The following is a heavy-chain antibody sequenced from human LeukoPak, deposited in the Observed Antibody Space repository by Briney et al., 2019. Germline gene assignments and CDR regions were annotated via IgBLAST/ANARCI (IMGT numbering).Heavy chain of an antibody. CDR2: INPNSGGT. D-gene: IGHD1-1*01. CDR1: GYTFTGYY. V-gene: IGHV1-2*06. J-gene: IGHJ6*02. Sequence: ASVKVSCKASGYTFTGYYMHWVRQAPGQGLEWMGRINPNSGGTNYAQKFQGRVTMTRDTSISTAYMELSRLRSEDTAVYYCARSSVHPSLYYYGMDVWGQGTTVTVSS. CDR3: ARSSVHPSLYYYGMDV.